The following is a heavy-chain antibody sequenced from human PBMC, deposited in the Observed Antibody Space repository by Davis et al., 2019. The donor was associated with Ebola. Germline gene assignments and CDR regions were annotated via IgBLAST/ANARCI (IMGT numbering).Heavy chain of an antibody. V-gene: IGHV3-7*01. CDR3: ARGDNYAFDS. Sequence: GGSLRLSCAASGFTFSGFWMSWVRQAPGKGLEWVANIKQDGSEKYYADSVKGRFTISRDNSKNTLYLQMNSLRAEDTAVYYCARGDNYAFDSWGQGTLVTVSS. CDR1: GFTFSGFW. D-gene: IGHD2-2*01. CDR2: IKQDGSEK. J-gene: IGHJ5*01.